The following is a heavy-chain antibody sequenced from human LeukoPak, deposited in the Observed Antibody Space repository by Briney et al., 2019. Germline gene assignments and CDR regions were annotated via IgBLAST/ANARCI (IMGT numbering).Heavy chain of an antibody. V-gene: IGHV3-66*02. CDR3: ARVDDLDAFDT. J-gene: IGHJ3*02. Sequence: PSETLSLTCTVSGGSISSSSYYWGWIRQAPGKGLEWVSVIYSGGSTYYADSVKGRFTISRDNSNNTLYLQMNSLRAEDTAVYYCARVDDLDAFDTWGQGTMVTVSS. CDR2: IYSGGST. CDR1: GGSISSSSYY. D-gene: IGHD5-12*01.